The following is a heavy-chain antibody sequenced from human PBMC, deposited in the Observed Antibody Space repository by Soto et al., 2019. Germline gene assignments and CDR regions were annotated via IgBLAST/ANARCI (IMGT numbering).Heavy chain of an antibody. CDR3: IRPLAGS. CDR2: IRGKPNNYAT. V-gene: IGHV3-73*01. D-gene: IGHD6-25*01. J-gene: IGHJ5*02. Sequence: GWSLRLSCVASGFTFSVSAIHLVRQASGKGLEWVGRIRGKPNNYATAYIESVRGRFTISRDDSKNTAYLQMSSLKTEDTAVYYCIRPLAGSWGQGTLVTVS. CDR1: GFTFSVSA.